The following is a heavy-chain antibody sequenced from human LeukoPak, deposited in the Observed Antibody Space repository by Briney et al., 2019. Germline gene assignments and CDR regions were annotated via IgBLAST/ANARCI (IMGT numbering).Heavy chain of an antibody. D-gene: IGHD2-15*01. Sequence: PGGSLGLSCAASGFTFSNYWMHWVRQAPGKGLVWVSLINSDGSDTSYADSVKGRFTISRDNAKNTLYLQMNSLRAEDTAVYYCVKDRGVVLVAYNWFDPWGQGTLVTVSS. CDR2: INSDGSDT. V-gene: IGHV3-74*01. CDR3: VKDRGVVLVAYNWFDP. CDR1: GFTFSNYW. J-gene: IGHJ5*02.